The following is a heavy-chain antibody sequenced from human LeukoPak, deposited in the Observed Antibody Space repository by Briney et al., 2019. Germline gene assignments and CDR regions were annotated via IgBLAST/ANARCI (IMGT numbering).Heavy chain of an antibody. Sequence: GGSLILSCAASGFTFVDYGMSWVRHAPGKGLEGVSGISWNGGSTGYADSVKGRFTISRDNAKNSLYLQMNSLRAEDTALYYCARGGGDVDTAIPPYFDYWGQGTLVTVSS. CDR1: GFTFVDYG. D-gene: IGHD5-18*01. CDR2: ISWNGGST. CDR3: ARGGGDVDTAIPPYFDY. V-gene: IGHV3-20*04. J-gene: IGHJ4*02.